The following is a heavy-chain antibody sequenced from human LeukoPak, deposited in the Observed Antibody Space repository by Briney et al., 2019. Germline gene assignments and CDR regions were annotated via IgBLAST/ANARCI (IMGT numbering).Heavy chain of an antibody. Sequence: GGSLRLSCAASGFTFSSYGMSWVRQAPGKGLEWVSAISGSGGSTCYADSVKGRFTISRDNSKNTLYLQMNSLRAEDTAVYYCAKVTYCSSTSCYDWFDPWGQGTLVTVSS. V-gene: IGHV3-23*01. CDR1: GFTFSSYG. D-gene: IGHD2-2*01. J-gene: IGHJ5*02. CDR3: AKVTYCSSTSCYDWFDP. CDR2: ISGSGGST.